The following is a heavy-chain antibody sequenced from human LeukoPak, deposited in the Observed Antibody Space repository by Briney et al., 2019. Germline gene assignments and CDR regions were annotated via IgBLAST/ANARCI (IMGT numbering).Heavy chain of an antibody. CDR3: ARHRLAAAFFDY. J-gene: IGHJ4*02. CDR2: IYYSGST. CDR1: GGSISSYY. D-gene: IGHD6-13*01. V-gene: IGHV4-59*08. Sequence: PSETLSLTCTVSGGSISSYYWSWIRQPPGKGLEWIGYIYYSGSTNYNPSLKSRVTIPVDRSKNQFSLKLSSVTAADTAVYYCARHRLAAAFFDYWGQGTLVTVSS.